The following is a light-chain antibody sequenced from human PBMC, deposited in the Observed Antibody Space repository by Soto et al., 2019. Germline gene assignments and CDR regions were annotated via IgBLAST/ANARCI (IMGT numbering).Light chain of an antibody. Sequence: IRMTQSPSSLSASTGDRVTIPCRASQGISSYWAWYQQKPGXXRKLLIYAASTFQRGVQSRLSGSGSGKDFTLTISCLQSEDFATYYCQQYYSYPLTFGGGTKVDIK. CDR3: QQYYSYPLT. CDR2: AAS. J-gene: IGKJ4*01. V-gene: IGKV1-8*01. CDR1: QGISSY.